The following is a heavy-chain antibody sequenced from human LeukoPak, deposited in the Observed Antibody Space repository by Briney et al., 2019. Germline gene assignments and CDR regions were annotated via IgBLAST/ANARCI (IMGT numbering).Heavy chain of an antibody. V-gene: IGHV4-34*01. CDR3: ARDCSSTSCYSMVRAYGMDV. J-gene: IGHJ6*02. CDR2: INHSGNT. D-gene: IGHD2-2*01. CDR1: GGSFSGYY. Sequence: SETLSLTCAVYGGSFSGYYWSWIRQPPGKGLEWIGEINHSGNTNYNPSLKSRVTISVDKSKNQFSLKLTSVTATDTAMYYCARDCSSTSCYSMVRAYGMDVWGQGTTVTVSS.